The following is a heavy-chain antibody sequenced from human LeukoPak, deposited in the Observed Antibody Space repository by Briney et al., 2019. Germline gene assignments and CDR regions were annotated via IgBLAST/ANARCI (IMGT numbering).Heavy chain of an antibody. CDR2: IIPSFGTA. D-gene: IGHD3-3*01. CDR1: GYTFTSYA. V-gene: IGHV1-69*06. Sequence: SVKVSCKASGYTFTSYAISWVRQAPGQGLEWMGGIIPSFGTANYAQKFQGRVTITADKSTSTAYMELSSLRSEDTAVYYCARDREVTIFGVGTFDYWGQGTLVTVSS. J-gene: IGHJ4*02. CDR3: ARDREVTIFGVGTFDY.